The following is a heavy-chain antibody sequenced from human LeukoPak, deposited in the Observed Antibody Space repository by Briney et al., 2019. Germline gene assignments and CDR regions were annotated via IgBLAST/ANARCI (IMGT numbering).Heavy chain of an antibody. CDR3: TLHGSSTNGMDV. J-gene: IGHJ6*02. V-gene: IGHV3-73*01. CDR1: GFTFSGSA. Sequence: GGSLRLSCAASGFTFSGSAMHWVRQASGKGLEWVGRIRSKANSYATAYAASVKGRFTTSRDDSKNTAYLQMNSLKTEDTAVYYCTLHGSSTNGMDVWGQGTTVTVSS. CDR2: IRSKANSYAT. D-gene: IGHD2-2*01.